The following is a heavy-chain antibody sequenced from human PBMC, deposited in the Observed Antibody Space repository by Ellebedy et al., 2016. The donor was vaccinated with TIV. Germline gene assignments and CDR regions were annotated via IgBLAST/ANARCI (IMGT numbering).Heavy chain of an antibody. CDR3: ARAQRSLLGELSLYRFDWFDP. J-gene: IGHJ5*02. CDR1: GYTFANHA. D-gene: IGHD3-16*02. CDR2: INAGNGNT. Sequence: AASVTVSCKTSGYTFANHAMHWVRQAPGQSLEGMGGINAGNGNTIYSQKFQGRVTITRDTSARTVYMDLSSLTYEDTAVYYCARAQRSLLGELSLYRFDWFDPWGQGTLVTVSS. V-gene: IGHV1-3*01.